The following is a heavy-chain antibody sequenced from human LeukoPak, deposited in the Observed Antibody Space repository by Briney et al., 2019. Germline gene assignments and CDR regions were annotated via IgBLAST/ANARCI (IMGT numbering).Heavy chain of an antibody. Sequence: SSETLSLTCTVSGGSISSYYWSWIRQPAGKGLEWIGRIYTSGSTNYNPSLRSRVTMSVDTSKSQFSLKLTSVTAADTAVYYCAREIAAAGNFQHWGQGTLVTVSS. CDR2: IYTSGST. V-gene: IGHV4-4*07. CDR1: GGSISSYY. J-gene: IGHJ1*01. D-gene: IGHD6-13*01. CDR3: AREIAAAGNFQH.